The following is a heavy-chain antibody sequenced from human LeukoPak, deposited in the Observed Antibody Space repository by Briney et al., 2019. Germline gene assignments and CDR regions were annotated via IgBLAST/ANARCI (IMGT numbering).Heavy chain of an antibody. J-gene: IGHJ4*02. CDR2: IYCSGST. V-gene: IGHV4-59*01. CDR1: GGSISSYY. D-gene: IGHD1-14*01. CDR3: ARDPTTDPYFDY. Sequence: SETLSLTCTVSGGSISSYYWSWIRQPPGQGLEWIGYIYCSGSTNYNPSLKSRVTISVDTSKNQFSLKLSSVTAADTAVYYCARDPTTDPYFDYWGQGTLVTVSS.